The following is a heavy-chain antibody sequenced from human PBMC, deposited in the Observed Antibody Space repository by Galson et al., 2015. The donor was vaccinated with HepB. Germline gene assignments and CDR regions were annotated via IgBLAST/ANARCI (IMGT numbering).Heavy chain of an antibody. CDR3: AEMIEASGGKFDY. V-gene: IGHV3-23*01. CDR1: GFTFSNYA. D-gene: IGHD3-16*01. J-gene: IGHJ4*02. Sequence: SLRLSCAASGFTFSNYAINWLRQAPGKGLEWVSSLSSGGDNIYYADSVKGRFTISRDNSKDTLYLLMNSLRAEDTAIYYCAEMIEASGGKFDYSGQGTLVTVSS. CDR2: LSSGGDNI.